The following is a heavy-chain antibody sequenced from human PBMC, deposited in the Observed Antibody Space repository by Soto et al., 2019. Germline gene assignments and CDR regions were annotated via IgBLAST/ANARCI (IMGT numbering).Heavy chain of an antibody. V-gene: IGHV4-59*08. CDR2: IYYSGST. CDR1: GGSISSYY. CDR3: ARGSTGYSSSGYRY. D-gene: IGHD6-13*01. Sequence: SETLSLTCTVSGGSISSYYWSWIRQPPGKGLEWIGYIYYSGSTNYNPSLKSRVTISVDTSKDQFSLKLSSVTAADTAVYYCARGSTGYSSSGYRYWGQGTMVTAS. J-gene: IGHJ4*02.